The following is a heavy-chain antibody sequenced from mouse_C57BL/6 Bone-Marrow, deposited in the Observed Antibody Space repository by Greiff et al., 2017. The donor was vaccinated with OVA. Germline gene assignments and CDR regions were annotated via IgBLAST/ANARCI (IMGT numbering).Heavy chain of an antibody. D-gene: IGHD1-1*01. CDR3: ARGNILITTVVVHWYFDV. V-gene: IGHV1-55*01. J-gene: IGHJ1*03. Sequence: QVQLQQPGAELVKPGASVKMSCKASGYTFTSYWITWVKQRPGQGLEWIGDIYPGSGSTNYNEKFKSKATLTVDTSSSTAYMQLSSLTSEDSAVYYCARGNILITTVVVHWYFDVWGTGTTVTVSS. CDR1: GYTFTSYW. CDR2: IYPGSGST.